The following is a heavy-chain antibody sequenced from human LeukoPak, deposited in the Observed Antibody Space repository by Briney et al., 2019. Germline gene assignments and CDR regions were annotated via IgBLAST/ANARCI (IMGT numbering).Heavy chain of an antibody. CDR2: IRYDGSNK. D-gene: IGHD3-10*01. Sequence: PGGSLRLSCAASGFTFSSYGMHWVRQAPGKGLEWVAFIRYDGSNKYYADSVKGRFTISRANSKNTLYLQMNSLRAEDTAVYYCAKQYFYGSGSYYFDYWGQGTLVTVSS. CDR1: GFTFSSYG. J-gene: IGHJ4*02. CDR3: AKQYFYGSGSYYFDY. V-gene: IGHV3-30*02.